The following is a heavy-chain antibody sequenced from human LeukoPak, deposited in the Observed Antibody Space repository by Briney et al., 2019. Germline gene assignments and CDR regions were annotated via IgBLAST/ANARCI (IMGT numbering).Heavy chain of an antibody. D-gene: IGHD2-2*01. V-gene: IGHV4-34*01. CDR2: INHSGST. J-gene: IGHJ4*02. CDR1: GGSFSGYY. CDR3: ARGFGGAAAMDY. Sequence: PSETLSLTCAVYGGSFSGYYWSWIRQPPGKGLEWIGEINHSGSTNYNPSLKSRVTISVGTSKNQFSLKLSSVTAADTAVYYCARGFGGAAAMDYWGQGTLVTVSS.